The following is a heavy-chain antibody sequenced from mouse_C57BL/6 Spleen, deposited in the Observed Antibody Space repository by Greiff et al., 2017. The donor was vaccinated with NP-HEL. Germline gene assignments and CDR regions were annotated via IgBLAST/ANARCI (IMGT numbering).Heavy chain of an antibody. D-gene: IGHD1-1*01. CDR1: GFTFSDYY. J-gene: IGHJ4*01. Sequence: EVMLVESGGGLVQPGGSLKLSCAASGFTFSDYYMYWVRQTPEKRLEWVAYISNGGGSTYYLDTVKGRFTISRDNAKNTLYLQLSRLKSEDTAMYYCARRGGYYYGSMDYWGQGTSVTVSS. V-gene: IGHV5-12*01. CDR2: ISNGGGST. CDR3: ARRGGYYYGSMDY.